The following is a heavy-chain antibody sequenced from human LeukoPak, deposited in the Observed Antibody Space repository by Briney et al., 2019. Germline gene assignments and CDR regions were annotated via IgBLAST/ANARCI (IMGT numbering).Heavy chain of an antibody. J-gene: IGHJ4*02. D-gene: IGHD3-22*01. Sequence: SVKVSCKASGGTFSSYAISWVRQAPGQGLEWMGGIIPIFGTANYAQKFQGRVTITADKSTSTAYMELSSLRSEDTAVYYCARVGRMRSGYYYEPFDYWGQGTLVTVSS. CDR3: ARVGRMRSGYYYEPFDY. CDR1: GGTFSSYA. V-gene: IGHV1-69*06. CDR2: IIPIFGTA.